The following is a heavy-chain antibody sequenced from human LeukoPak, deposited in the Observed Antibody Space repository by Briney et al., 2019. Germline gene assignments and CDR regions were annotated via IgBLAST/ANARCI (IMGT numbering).Heavy chain of an antibody. CDR3: ARFAVHRRIAVAGQFGLDY. Sequence: ASVKVSCRASGYIFTSYYIHWVRQAPGQGLEWMGIINPSGGTTNYAQKFQGRVTMTRDTSTSTVYMELSSLRSDDTAVYYCARFAVHRRIAVAGQFGLDYWGQGTLVSVSS. J-gene: IGHJ4*02. D-gene: IGHD6-19*01. V-gene: IGHV1-46*01. CDR2: INPSGGTT. CDR1: GYIFTSYY.